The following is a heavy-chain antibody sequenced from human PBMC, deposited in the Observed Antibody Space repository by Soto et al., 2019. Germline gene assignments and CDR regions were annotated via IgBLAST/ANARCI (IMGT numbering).Heavy chain of an antibody. CDR2: SNTDGSIT. J-gene: IGHJ5*02. V-gene: IGHV3-74*03. CDR3: ARSXRGEYYDSSGYPNWFDT. CDR1: GFTFSRFW. Sequence: GGSLRLSCAASGFTFSRFWMHWVRQVSGKGLVWVSGSNTDGSITKSADSVKGRFTISRDNAKSTLYLQMDSLTVGDTAVYYCARSXRGEYYDSSGYPNWFDTWGQGTLVTVSS. D-gene: IGHD3-22*01.